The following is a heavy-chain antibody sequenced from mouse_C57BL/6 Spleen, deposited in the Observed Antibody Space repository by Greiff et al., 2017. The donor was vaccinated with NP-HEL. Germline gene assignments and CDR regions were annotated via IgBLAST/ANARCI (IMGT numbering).Heavy chain of an antibody. CDR3: TKGFTTVVATPFAY. D-gene: IGHD1-1*01. CDR2: IYPGNSDT. CDR1: GYTFTSYW. Sequence: VQLQQSGTVLARPGASVKMSCKTSGYTFTSYWMHWVKQRPGQGLEWIGAIYPGNSDTSYNQKFKGKAKLTAVTSASTAYMELSSLTNEDSAVYYCTKGFTTVVATPFAYWGQGTLVTVSA. V-gene: IGHV1-5*01. J-gene: IGHJ3*01.